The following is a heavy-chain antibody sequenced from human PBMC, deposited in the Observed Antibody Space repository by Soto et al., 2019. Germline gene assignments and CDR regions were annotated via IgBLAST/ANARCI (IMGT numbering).Heavy chain of an antibody. CDR3: ASRGGTTVTTPPHNWFDP. V-gene: IGHV1-69*13. D-gene: IGHD4-17*01. Sequence: GASVKVSCKASGGTFSSYAISWVRQAPRQGLEWMGGIIPIFGTANYAHKFQGRVTITADESTSTAYMELSSLRSEDTAVYYCASRGGTTVTTPPHNWFDPWGQGTLVTVSS. J-gene: IGHJ5*02. CDR1: GGTFSSYA. CDR2: IIPIFGTA.